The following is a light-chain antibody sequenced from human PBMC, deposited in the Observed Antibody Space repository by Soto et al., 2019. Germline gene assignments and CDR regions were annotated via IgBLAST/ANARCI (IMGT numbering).Light chain of an antibody. V-gene: IGKV3-15*01. Sequence: EIGVSQSPATLSVTPGKRVILSCWASQSVSSNLAWYQQKPGQAPRLLIYGASARATGLPFRFSGSGSGTEFTLTISSLQSEDFAVYYCQQYNNWPRTFGQGTKVDIK. CDR3: QQYNNWPRT. CDR1: QSVSSN. J-gene: IGKJ1*01. CDR2: GAS.